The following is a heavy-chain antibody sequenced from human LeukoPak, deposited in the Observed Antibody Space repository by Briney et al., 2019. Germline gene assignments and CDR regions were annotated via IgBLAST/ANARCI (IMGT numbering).Heavy chain of an antibody. CDR2: IKEDGSLT. J-gene: IGHJ4*02. D-gene: IGHD5-24*01. V-gene: IGHV3-7*03. Sequence: GGSLRLSCAASGFNFGGHWMNWVRQAPGKGLEWVANIKEDGSLTFYVDSVRGRFSISRDNTKNSLYLQMNGLRVEDTAVYFCVRDGYNQNRFDYWGQGTLITVSS. CDR3: VRDGYNQNRFDY. CDR1: GFNFGGHW.